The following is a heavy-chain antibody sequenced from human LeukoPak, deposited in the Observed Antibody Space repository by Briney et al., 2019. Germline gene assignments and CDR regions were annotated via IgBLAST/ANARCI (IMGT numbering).Heavy chain of an antibody. CDR2: IYYSGST. D-gene: IGHD5-12*01. CDR1: SGSISSTSYY. V-gene: IGHV4-39*01. J-gene: IGHJ4*02. CDR3: ARHRYSAYASSDY. Sequence: SETLSLTGTVSSGSISSTSYYWGWIRQPPGKGLEWIGSIYYSGSTYYNPSLKSRVTISLATSKNQFSLKLSSVTAADTAVYYCARHRYSAYASSDYWGQGTLVTVP.